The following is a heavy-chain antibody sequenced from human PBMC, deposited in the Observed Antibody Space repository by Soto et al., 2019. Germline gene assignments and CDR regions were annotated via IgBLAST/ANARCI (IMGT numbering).Heavy chain of an antibody. D-gene: IGHD6-19*01. CDR2: ISWNSGTI. V-gene: IGHV3-9*01. CDR1: GFTFDDYA. CDR3: AKAVAGLFAY. Sequence: PGGSLRLSCAASGFTFDDYAMHWFRQAPGKGLEWVAGISWNSGTIGYADSVKGRFTISRDNAKNSLYLQMDSLRAEDTALYYCAKAVAGLFAYWGHGTLVTVSS. J-gene: IGHJ4*01.